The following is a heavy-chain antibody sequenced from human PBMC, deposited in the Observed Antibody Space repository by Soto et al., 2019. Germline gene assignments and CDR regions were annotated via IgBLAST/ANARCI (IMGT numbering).Heavy chain of an antibody. Sequence: QVQLVESGGGVVQPGRSLRLSCAASGFTFSSYGMHWVRQAPGKGLEWVAVISYDGSNKYYADSVKGRFTISRDNSKNTLYLQMNRLRAEDTAVYYCAKGGADFWSGVPFDYWGQGTLVTVSS. CDR3: AKGGADFWSGVPFDY. CDR1: GFTFSSYG. J-gene: IGHJ4*02. V-gene: IGHV3-30*18. D-gene: IGHD3-3*01. CDR2: ISYDGSNK.